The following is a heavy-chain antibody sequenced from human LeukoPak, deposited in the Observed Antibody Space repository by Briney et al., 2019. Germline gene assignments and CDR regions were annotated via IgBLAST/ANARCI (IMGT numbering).Heavy chain of an antibody. J-gene: IGHJ3*01. CDR3: AKRYSSSVAGFDL. CDR2: VNRDGSET. Sequence: PGGSLRLSCAASGFTLSNHWMTWVRQVPGRGPEWVANVNRDGSETYYLDSVKGRFTISKDNAKNSLYLQMNSLRAEDTALYHCAKRYSSSVAGFDLWGLGTMV. CDR1: GFTLSNHW. D-gene: IGHD6-6*01. V-gene: IGHV3-7*03.